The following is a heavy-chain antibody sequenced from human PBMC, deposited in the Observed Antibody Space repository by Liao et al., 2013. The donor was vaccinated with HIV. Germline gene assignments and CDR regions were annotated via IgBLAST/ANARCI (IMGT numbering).Heavy chain of an antibody. CDR3: ARWGGIAAALYYFDY. D-gene: IGHD6-13*01. V-gene: IGHV4-39*07. CDR1: GGSISSSSYY. CDR2: IYYSGST. Sequence: QLQLQESGPGLVKPSETLSLTCTVSGGSISSSSYYWGWIRQPPGKGLEWIGSIYYSGSTYYNPSLKSRVTISVDTSKNQFSLKLSSVTAADTAVYYCARWGGIAAALYYFDYWGQGTLVTVSS. J-gene: IGHJ4*02.